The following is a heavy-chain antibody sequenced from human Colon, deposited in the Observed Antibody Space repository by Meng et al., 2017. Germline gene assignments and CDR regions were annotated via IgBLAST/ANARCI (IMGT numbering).Heavy chain of an antibody. CDR3: ERYDSSGDSFSRKYYFDY. V-gene: IGHV1-18*01. J-gene: IGHJ4*02. CDR2: ISAYNGNT. Sequence: ASVKVSCKASGYTFTSYGISWVRQAPGQGLDWMGWISAYNGNTNYAQKLQGRVTMTTDTSTSTAYMELRSRRSDDTAVSYCERYDSSGDSFSRKYYFDYWGQGTLVTVSS. D-gene: IGHD3-22*01. CDR1: GYTFTSYG.